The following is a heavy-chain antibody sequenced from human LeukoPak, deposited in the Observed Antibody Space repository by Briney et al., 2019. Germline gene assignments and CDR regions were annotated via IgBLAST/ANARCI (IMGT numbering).Heavy chain of an antibody. Sequence: GGSLRLSCAASGFTFSSYTMNWVRQAPGKGLEWVSSISSSSSYIYYADSVKGRFTISRDNAKNSLYLQMNSLRAEDTAVYYCAREKGFNYGPDYWGQGTLVTVSS. CDR2: ISSSSSYI. CDR3: AREKGFNYGPDY. V-gene: IGHV3-21*06. CDR1: GFTFSSYT. J-gene: IGHJ4*02. D-gene: IGHD5-18*01.